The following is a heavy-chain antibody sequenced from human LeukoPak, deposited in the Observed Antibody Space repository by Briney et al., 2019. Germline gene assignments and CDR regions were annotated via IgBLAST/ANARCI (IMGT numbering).Heavy chain of an antibody. CDR1: GFTFSSYS. D-gene: IGHD1-7*01. CDR3: AREDWNYDYYYYYMDV. Sequence: GGSLRLSCAASGFTFSSYSMNWVRQAPGKGLEWVSSISSSSSYIYYADSVKGRFTISRDNAKNSLYPQMNSLRAEDTAVYYCAREDWNYDYYYYYMDVWGKGTTVTVSS. J-gene: IGHJ6*03. V-gene: IGHV3-21*01. CDR2: ISSSSSYI.